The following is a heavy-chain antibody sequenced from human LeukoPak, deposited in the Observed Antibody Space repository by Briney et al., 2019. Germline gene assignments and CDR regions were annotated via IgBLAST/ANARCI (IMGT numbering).Heavy chain of an antibody. D-gene: IGHD3-16*01. V-gene: IGHV5-51*01. CDR1: GYNFRDYW. CDR3: ARPPVLGASGYYYGLDV. CDR2: IYPGDSDA. Sequence: GESLQISCKGSGYNFRDYWIAWVRQMPGKGLEWMGIIYPGDSDARCSPSFQGQVTFSADKSISTAYLQWSSLKASDAAIYYCARPPVLGASGYYYGLDVWGQGTTVTVSS. J-gene: IGHJ6*02.